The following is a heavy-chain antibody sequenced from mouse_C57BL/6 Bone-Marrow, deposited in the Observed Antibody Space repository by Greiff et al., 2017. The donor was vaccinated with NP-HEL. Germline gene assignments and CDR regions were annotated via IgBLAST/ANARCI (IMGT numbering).Heavy chain of an antibody. CDR3: ARMGYPYYAMDY. V-gene: IGHV1-81*01. Sequence: VQLQQSGAELARPGASVKLSCKASGYTFTSYGISWVKQRTGQGLEWIGEIYPRSGNTYYNEKFKGKATLTADKSSSTAYMELRSLTSEDSAVYFCARMGYPYYAMDYWGQGTSVTVSS. CDR2: IYPRSGNT. J-gene: IGHJ4*01. D-gene: IGHD4-1*01. CDR1: GYTFTSYG.